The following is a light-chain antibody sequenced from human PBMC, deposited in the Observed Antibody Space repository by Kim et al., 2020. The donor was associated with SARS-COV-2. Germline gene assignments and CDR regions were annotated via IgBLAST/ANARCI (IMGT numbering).Light chain of an antibody. Sequence: DIQMTQSPSTLSASVGDRVTITCRASQSISSWLAWYQQKPGKAPKLLIYDASSLESGVPSRFSGSGSGTEFTLTISSLQPDDFATYYCHLGWAFGRGTKVDIK. CDR3: HLGWA. V-gene: IGKV1-5*01. CDR2: DAS. CDR1: QSISSW. J-gene: IGKJ1*01.